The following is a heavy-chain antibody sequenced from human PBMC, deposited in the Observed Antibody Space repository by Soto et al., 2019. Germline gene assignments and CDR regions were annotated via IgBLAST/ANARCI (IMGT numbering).Heavy chain of an antibody. D-gene: IGHD3-10*01. CDR3: ARDVMVRGVMVPMY. J-gene: IGHJ4*02. CDR1: GYTCTSYY. V-gene: IGHV1-46*03. CDR2: INPSGGST. Sequence: ASLKVSCNASGYTCTSYYMHWVLQAPGQGLEWMGIINPSGGSTSYAQKFQGRVTMTRDTSTSTVYMELSSLRSEDTAVYYCARDVMVRGVMVPMYWGQGTLVTVSS.